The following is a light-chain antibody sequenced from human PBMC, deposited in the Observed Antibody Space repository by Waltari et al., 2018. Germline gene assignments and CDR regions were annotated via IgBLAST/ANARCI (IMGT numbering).Light chain of an antibody. CDR1: QRLLWSFNNNNY. Sequence: DLLLTQSPDSLAVSLGERATINRKSRQRLLWSFNNNNYLAWYQQKPGQPPKLLIHWASTRESGVPDRFSGSGSGADFTLTISSLQAEDVAVYYCQQYYSTPPTFGQGTKLEIK. V-gene: IGKV4-1*01. J-gene: IGKJ2*01. CDR2: WAS. CDR3: QQYYSTPPT.